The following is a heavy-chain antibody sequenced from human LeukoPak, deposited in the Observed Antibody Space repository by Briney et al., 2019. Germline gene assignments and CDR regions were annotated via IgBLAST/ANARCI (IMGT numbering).Heavy chain of an antibody. J-gene: IGHJ4*02. V-gene: IGHV4-34*01. CDR2: IKHSGST. CDR1: SGSFSGYF. CDR3: ARGRDYSGGYSL. D-gene: IGHD5-18*01. Sequence: SETLSLTCTVYSGSFSGYFWSWIRQPPGKGPEWIGEIKHSGSTSYNPSLKNRVTMSGDTSKNQFSLNLSAVTAADTAVYYFARGRDYSGGYSLWGQGTLVTVSS.